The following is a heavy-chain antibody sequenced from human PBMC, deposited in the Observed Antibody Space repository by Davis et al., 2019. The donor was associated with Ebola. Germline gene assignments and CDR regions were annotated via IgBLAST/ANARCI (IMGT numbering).Heavy chain of an antibody. V-gene: IGHV3-53*04. CDR3: AREDTAMADFDC. J-gene: IGHJ4*02. CDR1: GFTVSSNY. CDR2: IYSGGST. D-gene: IGHD5-18*01. Sequence: GGSLRLSCAASGFTVSSNYMSWVRQAPGKGLEWVLVIYSGGSTYYADSVKGRFTISRHNSKNTLYLQMNGLRPEDTAVYYCAREDTAMADFDCWGQGTLVTVSS.